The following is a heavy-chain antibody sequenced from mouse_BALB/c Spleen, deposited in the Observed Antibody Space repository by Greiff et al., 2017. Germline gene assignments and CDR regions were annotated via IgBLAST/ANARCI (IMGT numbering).Heavy chain of an antibody. J-gene: IGHJ3*01. V-gene: IGHV1S81*02. Sequence: VQLQQSGADLVKPGASVKLSCKASGYTFTSYYMYWVKQRPGQGLEWIGEINPSNGGTNFNEKFKSKATLTVDKSSSTAYMQLSSLTSEDSAVYCCTRSRGYYYGLFAYWGQGTLVTVSA. D-gene: IGHD1-1*01. CDR3: TRSRGYYYGLFAY. CDR1: GYTFTSYY. CDR2: INPSNGGT.